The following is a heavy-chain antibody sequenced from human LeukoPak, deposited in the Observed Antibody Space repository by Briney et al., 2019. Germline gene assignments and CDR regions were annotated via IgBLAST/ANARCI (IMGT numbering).Heavy chain of an antibody. CDR2: IYFGGST. CDR3: ARAGNDWNTGYYVDY. J-gene: IGHJ4*02. Sequence: SETLSLTCTVSGGTISNYDWSWIRQPPGKGLEWIGYIYFGGSTNYNPSLKGRLTISRDKSKNHISLKLSSVTAADTALYYCARAGNDWNTGYYVDYWGQGTLVTVSS. V-gene: IGHV4-59*12. CDR1: GGTISNYD. D-gene: IGHD1/OR15-1a*01.